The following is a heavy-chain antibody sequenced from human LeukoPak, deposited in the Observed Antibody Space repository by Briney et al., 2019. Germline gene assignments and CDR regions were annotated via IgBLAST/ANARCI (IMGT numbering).Heavy chain of an antibody. CDR3: ASLLSGSYPYY. Sequence: SGTLSLTCAVSGASISSTDWWSWVRQPPGKGLEWIGQIYHSGSTYYNPSLKSRVTISVDTSKNQFSLKLSSVTAADTAVYYCASLLSGSYPYYWGQGTLVTVSS. D-gene: IGHD1-26*01. CDR1: GASISSTDW. CDR2: IYHSGST. J-gene: IGHJ4*02. V-gene: IGHV4-4*02.